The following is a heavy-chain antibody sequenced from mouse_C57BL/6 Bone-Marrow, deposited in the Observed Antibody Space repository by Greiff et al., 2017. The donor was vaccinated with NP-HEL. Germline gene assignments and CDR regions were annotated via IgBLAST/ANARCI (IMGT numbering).Heavy chain of an antibody. J-gene: IGHJ2*01. Sequence: VQGVESGAELAKPGASVKLSCKASGYTFTSYWMHWVKQRPGQGLEWIGYINPSSGYTKYNQKFKDKATLTADKSSSTAYMQLSSLTYADSAGSFCARYSGYGGKSCWGPGTTLAVSS. D-gene: IGHD3-1*01. CDR2: INPSSGYT. CDR1: GYTFTSYW. V-gene: IGHV1-7*01. CDR3: ARYSGYGGKSC.